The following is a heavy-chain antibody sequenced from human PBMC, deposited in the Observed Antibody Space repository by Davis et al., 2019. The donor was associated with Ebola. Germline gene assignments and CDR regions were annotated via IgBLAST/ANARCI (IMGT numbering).Heavy chain of an antibody. V-gene: IGHV3-23*01. Sequence: GESPKIPCAASKFTFSRYAMSWVRQAPGKGPEWVSAISGSGGGTYYTDSVKGRFTISRDNSKNTLYLQMSSLRAEDTAVYYCAKPIVGTYFDGFDIWGQGTLVTVSS. CDR3: AKPIVGTYFDGFDI. CDR1: KFTFSRYA. CDR2: ISGSGGGT. D-gene: IGHD3-3*01. J-gene: IGHJ3*02.